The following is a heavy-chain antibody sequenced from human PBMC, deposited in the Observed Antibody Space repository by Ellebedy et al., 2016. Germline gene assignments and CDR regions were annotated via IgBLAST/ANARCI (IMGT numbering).Heavy chain of an antibody. J-gene: IGHJ4*02. V-gene: IGHV3-74*01. CDR2: IHSDGSNT. D-gene: IGHD6-13*01. Sequence: GESLKISXAASGLTFSSYWMHWVRQAPGKGLVWVSRIHSDGSNTIYADSVKGRFTISRDNAKNTLYLQMNSLRAEDTAVYYCARGGGAVADADLDYWGQGTLVTVSS. CDR3: ARGGGAVADADLDY. CDR1: GLTFSSYW.